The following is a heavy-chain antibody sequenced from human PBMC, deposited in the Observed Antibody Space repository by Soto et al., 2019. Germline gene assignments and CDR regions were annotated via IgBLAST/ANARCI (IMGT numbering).Heavy chain of an antibody. Sequence: EGSLRLSCEASGFTFNDYGMAWVRQAPGKGLEWVSAISGSGGGTYYADSVKGRFSISRDNSERILYLFINSLRVDDTAIYYCAKDLGYPSGWPDYYFDYGGVGTLVLV. D-gene: IGHD6-19*01. CDR1: GFTFNDYG. J-gene: IGHJ4*02. CDR2: ISGSGGGT. CDR3: AKDLGYPSGWPDYYFDY. V-gene: IGHV3-23*01.